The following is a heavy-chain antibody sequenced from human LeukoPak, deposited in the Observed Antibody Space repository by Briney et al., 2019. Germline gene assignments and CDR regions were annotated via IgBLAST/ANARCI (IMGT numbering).Heavy chain of an antibody. D-gene: IGHD6-19*01. CDR3: ARDGPGGAVAGLYYFDY. J-gene: IGHJ4*02. CDR1: GVSISSYY. V-gene: IGHV4-4*07. CDR2: IYTSGST. Sequence: PSETLSLTCTVSGVSISSYYWSWLRQPAGKGLEGVGRIYTSGSTNYNPSLKSRVTMSVDTSKNQFSLKLSSVTAADTAVYYCARDGPGGAVAGLYYFDYWGQGTLVTVSS.